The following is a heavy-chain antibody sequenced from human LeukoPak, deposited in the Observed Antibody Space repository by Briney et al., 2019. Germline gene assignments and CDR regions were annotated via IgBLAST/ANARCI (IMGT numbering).Heavy chain of an antibody. CDR2: IYYSGTT. CDR1: GGSISSTIYY. J-gene: IGHJ6*02. V-gene: IGHV4-39*07. D-gene: IGHD2-2*01. CDR3: ARHALFGMDV. Sequence: PSETLSLNCTVSGGSISSTIYYWGWIRQPPGKGLEWIGSIYYSGTTYYNPSLKSRVTISVDTSKNQFSLKLSSVTAADAAVYYCARHALFGMDVWGQGTTVTVSS.